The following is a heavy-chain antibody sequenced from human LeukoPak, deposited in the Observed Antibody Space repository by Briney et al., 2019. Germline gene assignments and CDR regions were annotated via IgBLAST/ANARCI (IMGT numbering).Heavy chain of an antibody. CDR1: GGSISSHY. V-gene: IGHV4-59*11. CDR2: IYYSGST. D-gene: IGHD2-2*01. J-gene: IGHJ6*03. CDR3: AREARAVVPAATIGGSFYYYYMDV. Sequence: SETLSLTYTVSGGSISSHYWSWIRQPPGKGLEWIGYIYYSGSTNYNPSLKSRVTISVDTSKNQFSLKLSSVTAADTAVYYCAREARAVVPAATIGGSFYYYYMDVWGKGTTVTVSS.